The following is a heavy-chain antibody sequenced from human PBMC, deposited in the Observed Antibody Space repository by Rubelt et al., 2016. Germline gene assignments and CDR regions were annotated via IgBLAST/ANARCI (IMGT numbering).Heavy chain of an antibody. CDR3: AADFLGAAGTGD. V-gene: IGHV4-34*01. CDR1: GESFGYYY. D-gene: IGHD6-13*01. CDR2: INHSGST. J-gene: IGHJ4*02. Sequence: QVQLQQWGAGLLKPSETLSLTCAVYGESFGYYYWSWIRQPPGKGLEWIGKINHSGSTTYNPSLKSRVTISVDTSKNQFSLKLGSVTAADTAVYYCAADFLGAAGTGDLGQGTLVTVSS.